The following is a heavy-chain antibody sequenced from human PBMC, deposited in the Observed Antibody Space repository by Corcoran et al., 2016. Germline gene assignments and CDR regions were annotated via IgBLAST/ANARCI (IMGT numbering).Heavy chain of an antibody. D-gene: IGHD6-19*01. CDR3: ARDRAAAGIAVDGSYDYYGMDV. CDR1: GDSVSSNSAA. CDR2: TYYRSKWYN. V-gene: IGHV6-1*01. Sequence: QVQLQQSGPGLVKPSQTLSLTCAISGDSVSSNSAAWNWIRQSPSRGLEWLGRTYYRSKWYNDYAVSVKSRITINPDTSKNQFSLQLNSVTPEDTAVYYWARDRAAAGIAVDGSYDYYGMDVWGQGTTVTVSS. J-gene: IGHJ6*02.